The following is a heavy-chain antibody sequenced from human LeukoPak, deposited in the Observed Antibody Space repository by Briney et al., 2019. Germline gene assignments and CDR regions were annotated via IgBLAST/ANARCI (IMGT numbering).Heavy chain of an antibody. CDR3: AVRLQEYFRH. D-gene: IGHD3-10*01. CDR1: GYTFTNYG. V-gene: IGHV1-18*01. Sequence: ASVKVSCKASGYTFTNYGISWVRQAPGQGLEWMGWISAQYGNTNYAQKFQGRVTMSIERSTSTASLELRSLRSEDTAVYYCAVRLQEYFRHWGQGTLVTVSS. CDR2: ISAQYGNT. J-gene: IGHJ1*01.